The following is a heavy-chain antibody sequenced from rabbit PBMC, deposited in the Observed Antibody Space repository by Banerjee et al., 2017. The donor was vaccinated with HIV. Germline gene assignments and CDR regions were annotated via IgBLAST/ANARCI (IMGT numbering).Heavy chain of an antibody. Sequence: QSLEESGGGLVQPEGSLALTCKASGIDFSSYYYMSWVRQAPGKGLQWIGCIYTGSGSTYYASWAKGRFTISKTSSTTVDLKVTSLTAADTATYFCARWYTGGYGGYAWNLWGPGTLVTVS. CDR2: IYTGSGST. CDR1: GIDFSSYYY. CDR3: ARWYTGGYGGYAWNL. D-gene: IGHD6-1*01. V-gene: IGHV1S40*01. J-gene: IGHJ4*01.